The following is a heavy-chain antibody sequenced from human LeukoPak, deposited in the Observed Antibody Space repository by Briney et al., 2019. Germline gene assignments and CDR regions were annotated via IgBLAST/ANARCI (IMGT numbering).Heavy chain of an antibody. CDR1: GFTFSSYA. CDR3: AKDGTWIQLWFDY. Sequence: GVSLRLSCAASGFTFSSYAMSWVRQAPGKGLEWVSAISGSGGSTYYADSVKGRFTISRDNSKNTLYLQINSLRAEDTAVYYCAKDGTWIQLWFDYWGQGTLVTVSS. V-gene: IGHV3-23*01. J-gene: IGHJ5*01. CDR2: ISGSGGST. D-gene: IGHD5-18*01.